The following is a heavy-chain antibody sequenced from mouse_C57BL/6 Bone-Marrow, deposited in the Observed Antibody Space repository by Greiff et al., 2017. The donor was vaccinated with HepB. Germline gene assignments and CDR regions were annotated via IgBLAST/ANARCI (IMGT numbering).Heavy chain of an antibody. J-gene: IGHJ1*03. Sequence: EVQGVESGGGLVKPGGSLKLSCAASGFTFSSYAMSWVRQTPEKRLEWVATISDGGSYTYYPDNVKGRFTISRDNAKNNLYLQMSHLKSEDTAMYYCARYSNYHWYFDVWGTGTTVTVSS. D-gene: IGHD2-5*01. CDR3: ARYSNYHWYFDV. CDR1: GFTFSSYA. CDR2: ISDGGSYT. V-gene: IGHV5-4*01.